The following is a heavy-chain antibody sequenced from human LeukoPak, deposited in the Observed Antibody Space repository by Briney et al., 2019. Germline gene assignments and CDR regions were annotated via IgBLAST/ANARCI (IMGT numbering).Heavy chain of an antibody. D-gene: IGHD3-10*01. J-gene: IGHJ4*02. CDR2: IIPILGIA. V-gene: IGHV1-69*04. CDR3: ARSRSGSPRTYNDY. CDR1: GGTFSSYA. Sequence: SVKVSCKASGGTFSSYAISWVRQAPGQGPEWMGRIIPILGIANYAQKFQGRVTITADKSTSTAYMELSSLRSEDTAVYYCARSRSGSPRTYNDYWGQGTLVTVSS.